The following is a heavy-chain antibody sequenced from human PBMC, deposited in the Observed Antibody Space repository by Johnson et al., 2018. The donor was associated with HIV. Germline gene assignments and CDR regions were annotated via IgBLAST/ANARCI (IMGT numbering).Heavy chain of an antibody. CDR1: GFTVSRNY. J-gene: IGHJ3*02. Sequence: MMLVESGGGVVQPGGSLRLSCAASGFTVSRNYMSWVRQAPGKGLEWVSVIYSGGSTHFADSVKGRFTISRDNSKNTLYLQMNSLRAEDTAVYYCASSWGNAFDIWGQGTMVTVSS. D-gene: IGHD7-27*01. CDR3: ASSWGNAFDI. CDR2: IYSGGST. V-gene: IGHV3-66*01.